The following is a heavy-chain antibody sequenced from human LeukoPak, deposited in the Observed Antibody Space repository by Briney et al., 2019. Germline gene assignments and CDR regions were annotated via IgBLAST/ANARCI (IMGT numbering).Heavy chain of an antibody. V-gene: IGHV3-53*01. D-gene: IGHD1-26*01. Sequence: GGSLRLSCAASGFTVSSNYMSWVRRAPGKGLEWVSVIYSGGSTYYADSVKGRFTISRDNSKNTLYLQMNSLRAEDTAVYYCARDFSGTYYFDYWGQGIPVTVSS. CDR3: ARDFSGTYYFDY. CDR1: GFTVSSNY. CDR2: IYSGGST. J-gene: IGHJ4*02.